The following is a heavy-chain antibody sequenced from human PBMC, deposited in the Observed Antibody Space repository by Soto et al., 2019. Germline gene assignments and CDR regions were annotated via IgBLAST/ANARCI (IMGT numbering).Heavy chain of an antibody. Sequence: SETLSLTCAVSGGSISSSNWWGWVRQPPGKGLEWIGEIYHSGSTNYNPSLKSRVTISVDKSKNQFSLKLSSVTAADTAVYYCARAAATDYYYYGMDVWGQGTTVTVSS. CDR3: ARAAATDYYYYGMDV. CDR1: GGSISSSNW. D-gene: IGHD1-1*01. V-gene: IGHV4-4*02. CDR2: IYHSGST. J-gene: IGHJ6*02.